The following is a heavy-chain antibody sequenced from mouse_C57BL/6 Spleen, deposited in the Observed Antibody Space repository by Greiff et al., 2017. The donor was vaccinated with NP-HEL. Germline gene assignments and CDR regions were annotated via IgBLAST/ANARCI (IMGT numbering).Heavy chain of an antibody. CDR3: ARDSNPAWFAY. D-gene: IGHD2-5*01. V-gene: IGHV5-4*01. CDR1: GFTFSSYA. J-gene: IGHJ3*01. CDR2: ISDGGSYT. Sequence: EVQRVESGGGLVKPGGSLKLSCAASGFTFSSYAMSWVRQTPEKRLEWVATISDGGSYTYYPDNVKGRFTISRDNAKNNLYLQMSHLKSEDTAMYYCARDSNPAWFAYWGQGTLVTVSA.